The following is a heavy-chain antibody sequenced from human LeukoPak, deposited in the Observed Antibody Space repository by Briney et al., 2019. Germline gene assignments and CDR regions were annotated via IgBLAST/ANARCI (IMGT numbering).Heavy chain of an antibody. V-gene: IGHV1-69*05. CDR2: IIPIFGTA. J-gene: IGHJ6*03. CDR3: ARVRGVQGMSLGYSYGRSKYYMDV. D-gene: IGHD5-18*01. Sequence: SVKVSCKASGGTFSSYAISWVRQAPGQGLEWMGRIIPIFGTANYAQKFQGRVTITTDESNSTAYMELSGLRSEDTAVYYCARVRGVQGMSLGYSYGRSKYYMDVWGKGTTVTVSS. CDR1: GGTFSSYA.